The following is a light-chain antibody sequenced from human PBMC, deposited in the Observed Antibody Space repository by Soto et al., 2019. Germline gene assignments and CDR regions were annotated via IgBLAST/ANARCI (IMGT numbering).Light chain of an antibody. V-gene: IGKV3-15*01. CDR3: QQYSYWPPWT. CDR2: GAS. J-gene: IGKJ1*01. CDR1: QSIGSK. Sequence: EIVMTQSPATLSVSPGERATLSCKASQSIGSKLAWYQQKPCQAPRLLIYGASTRANGSPARFSGSGSGTEFTLTISGLLSEDVAVYHCQQYSYWPPWTFGQGTKVEIK.